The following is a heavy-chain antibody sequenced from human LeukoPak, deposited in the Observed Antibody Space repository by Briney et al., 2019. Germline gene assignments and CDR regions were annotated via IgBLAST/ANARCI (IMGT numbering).Heavy chain of an antibody. V-gene: IGHV4-4*07. CDR1: GGSISSYY. CDR3: ASAIAVAGRIGVFDY. CDR2: IYTSGST. J-gene: IGHJ4*02. D-gene: IGHD6-19*01. Sequence: SETLSLTCTVSGGSISSYYWSWIRQPAGKGLEWIGRIYTSGSTNYNPSLKSRVTMSVDTSENQFSLKLSSVTAADTAVYYCASAIAVAGRIGVFDYWGQGTLVTVSS.